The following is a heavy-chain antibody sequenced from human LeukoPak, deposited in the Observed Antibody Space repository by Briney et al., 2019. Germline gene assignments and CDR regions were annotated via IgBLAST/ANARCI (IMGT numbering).Heavy chain of an antibody. D-gene: IGHD3-16*02. CDR1: GGSFSSYY. Sequence: SETLSLTCTVSGGSFSSYYWSWIRQPPGKGLEWIGYIYYSGSTDYNPSLKSRVTMSLDTSKNQFSLNLSSVTAADTAVYYRARAVITFGGVVAKGFDCWGQGTLVTVSS. CDR2: IYYSGST. J-gene: IGHJ4*02. CDR3: ARAVITFGGVVAKGFDC. V-gene: IGHV4-59*01.